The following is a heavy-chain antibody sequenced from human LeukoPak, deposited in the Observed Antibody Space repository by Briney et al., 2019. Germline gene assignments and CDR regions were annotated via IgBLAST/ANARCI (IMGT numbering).Heavy chain of an antibody. J-gene: IGHJ1*01. CDR3: ARDRPTYESSGYFPND. D-gene: IGHD3-22*01. Sequence: GGTLRLSCTASGYTFSRYDMHCVRQAPGKGREWGAGISFDGSNKYYADSVKGRFTISIDNSKNTLYLQLNSLNAEDTAVYYCARDRPTYESSGYFPNDWSQGTLVTVSS. CDR2: ISFDGSNK. CDR1: GYTFSRYD. V-gene: IGHV3-30*07.